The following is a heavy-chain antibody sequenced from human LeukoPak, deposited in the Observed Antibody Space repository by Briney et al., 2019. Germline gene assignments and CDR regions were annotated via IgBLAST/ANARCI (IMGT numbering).Heavy chain of an antibody. CDR2: IYHSGST. CDR3: ARTPRGASYYFDY. CDR1: GYSISSGYY. Sequence: SETLSLTCTVSGYSISSGYYWGWIRQPPGKGLEWIGSIYHSGSTYYNPSLKSRVTISVDTSKNQFSLKLSSVTAADTAVYYCARTPRGASYYFDYWGQGTLVTVSS. V-gene: IGHV4-38-2*02. D-gene: IGHD3-10*01. J-gene: IGHJ4*02.